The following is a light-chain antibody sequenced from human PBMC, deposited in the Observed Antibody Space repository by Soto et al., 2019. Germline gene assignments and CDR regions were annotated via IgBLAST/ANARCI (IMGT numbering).Light chain of an antibody. CDR2: GAS. J-gene: IGKJ1*01. Sequence: EIVLTQSPGTLSMSPGERATLSCRASQSISSNYLAWYQQQPGQAPRLLIYGASSRATGIPDRFSGSGSGTDFTLTISRLEAEDFAVYYCQQYGSSPRTFGQGTKVEFK. CDR3: QQYGSSPRT. CDR1: QSISSNY. V-gene: IGKV3-20*01.